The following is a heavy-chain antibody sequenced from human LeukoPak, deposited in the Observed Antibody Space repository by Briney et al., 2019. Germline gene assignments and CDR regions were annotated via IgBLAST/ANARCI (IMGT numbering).Heavy chain of an antibody. Sequence: GGSLRLSCAASGFIVSSNYMSWVRQAPGKGLEWVSVIYSGGSTYYADSVKGRSTISRHNSKNTLYLQMNSLRAEDTAVYYCARGYGPIDYWGQGTLVTVSS. J-gene: IGHJ4*02. CDR2: IYSGGST. CDR1: GFIVSSNY. D-gene: IGHD4-17*01. V-gene: IGHV3-53*04. CDR3: ARGYGPIDY.